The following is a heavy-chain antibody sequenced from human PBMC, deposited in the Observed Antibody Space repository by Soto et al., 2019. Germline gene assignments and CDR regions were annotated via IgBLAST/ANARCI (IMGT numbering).Heavy chain of an antibody. D-gene: IGHD6-13*01. V-gene: IGHV3-7*01. Sequence: GGSLRLSCAASGFTFSSYWMSWVRQAPGKGLEWVANIKQDGSEKYYVDSVKGRFTISRDNAKNSLYLQMNSLGAEDTAVYYCARSIAAAGIPNWFDPWGQGTLVTVSS. J-gene: IGHJ5*02. CDR3: ARSIAAAGIPNWFDP. CDR2: IKQDGSEK. CDR1: GFTFSSYW.